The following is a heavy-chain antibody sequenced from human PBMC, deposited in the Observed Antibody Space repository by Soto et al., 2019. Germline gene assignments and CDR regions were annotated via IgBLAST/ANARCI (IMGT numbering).Heavy chain of an antibody. CDR2: IIPILGIA. CDR1: GGTFSSYT. D-gene: IGHD2-2*01. J-gene: IGHJ3*02. Sequence: QVQLVQSGAEVKKPGSSVKVSCKASGGTFSSYTIGWVRQAPGQGLEWMGRIIPILGIANYAQKFQGRVTITADKSTSTAYMELSSLRSEDTAVYYCAREDIVVVPAANFAFDIWGQGTMVTVSS. CDR3: AREDIVVVPAANFAFDI. V-gene: IGHV1-69*08.